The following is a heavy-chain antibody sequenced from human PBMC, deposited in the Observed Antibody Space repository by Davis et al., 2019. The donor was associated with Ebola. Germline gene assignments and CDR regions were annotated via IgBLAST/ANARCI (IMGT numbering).Heavy chain of an antibody. CDR3: ARDLYCTNGVCYYYFDY. V-gene: IGHV1-69*04. D-gene: IGHD2-8*01. CDR2: IIPILGIA. J-gene: IGHJ4*02. Sequence: AASVKVSCKASGGTFSSYTISWVRQAPGQGLEWMGRIIPILGIANYAQKFQGRVTMTTDTSTSTAYMELRSLRSDDTAVYYCARDLYCTNGVCYYYFDYWGQGTLVTVSS. CDR1: GGTFSSYT.